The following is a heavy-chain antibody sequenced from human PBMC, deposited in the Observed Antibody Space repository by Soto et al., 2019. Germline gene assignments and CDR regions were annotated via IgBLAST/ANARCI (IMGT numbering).Heavy chain of an antibody. CDR3: TTLSITIFGVVLMDV. V-gene: IGHV3-15*07. D-gene: IGHD3-3*01. CDR1: GFTFSNAW. Sequence: GGTLRLSCAASGFTFSNAWMNWVRQAPEKGLEWVGRIKSKTDGGTTDYAAPVKGRFTISRDDSKNTLYLQMNSLKTEDTAVYYCTTLSITIFGVVLMDVWGQGTTVTV. CDR2: IKSKTDGGTT. J-gene: IGHJ6*02.